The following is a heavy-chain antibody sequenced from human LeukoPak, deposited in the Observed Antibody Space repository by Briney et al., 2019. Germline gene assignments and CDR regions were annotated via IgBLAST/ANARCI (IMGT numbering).Heavy chain of an antibody. D-gene: IGHD1-1*01. V-gene: IGHV4-34*01. J-gene: IGHJ3*02. CDR1: GFSFSNYW. Sequence: GSLRLSCAASGFSFSNYWMSWVRQAPGKGLEWIGEINHSGSTNYNPSLKSRVTMSIDTPKNHFSLNLSSVTAADTAVYYCAREVEPRARAFDMWGQGTMVTVSS. CDR2: INHSGST. CDR3: AREVEPRARAFDM.